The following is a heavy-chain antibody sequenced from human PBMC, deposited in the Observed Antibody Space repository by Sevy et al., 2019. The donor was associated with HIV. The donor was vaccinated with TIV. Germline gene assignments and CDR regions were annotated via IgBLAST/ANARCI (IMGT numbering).Heavy chain of an antibody. J-gene: IGHJ4*02. V-gene: IGHV3-48*02. Sequence: GGSLRLSCVASGFTFSRYSMNWVRQAPGKGLEWVSNIGSTGPTIYCADSVKGRFTISRDNAKNSLYLQMNSLREEDTAVYYCARPGSGWFEFDSWGQGTLVTVSS. CDR2: IGSTGPTI. CDR1: GFTFSRYS. CDR3: ARPGSGWFEFDS. D-gene: IGHD6-19*01.